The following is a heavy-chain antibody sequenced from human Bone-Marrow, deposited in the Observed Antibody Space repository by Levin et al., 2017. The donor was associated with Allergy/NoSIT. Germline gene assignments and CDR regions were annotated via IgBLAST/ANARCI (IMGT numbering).Heavy chain of an antibody. D-gene: IGHD2-2*01. CDR3: AKDSVDIVVVPAAMAGDYYYYMDV. CDR2: ISGSGGST. Sequence: SCAASGFTFSSYAMSWVRQAPGKGLEWVSAISGSGGSTYYADSVKGRFTISRDNSKNTLYLQMNSLRAEDTAVYYCAKDSVDIVVVPAAMAGDYYYYMDVWGKGTTVTVSS. V-gene: IGHV3-23*01. CDR1: GFTFSSYA. J-gene: IGHJ6*03.